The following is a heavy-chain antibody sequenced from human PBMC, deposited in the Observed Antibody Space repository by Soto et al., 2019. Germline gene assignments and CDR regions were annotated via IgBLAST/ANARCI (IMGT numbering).Heavy chain of an antibody. V-gene: IGHV4-4*02. J-gene: IGHJ4*02. CDR1: GQYIKSNFW. Sequence: SETLSLTCLVSGQYIKSNFWWAWVRQSPGKDLEWIGEIYHSGSAIYTPSLKNRVTLSVDESKKEFSLKMSSVTAADTAMYYCARGGWKLFDYWGQGTLVTVSS. CDR3: ARGGWKLFDY. CDR2: IYHSGSA. D-gene: IGHD6-19*01.